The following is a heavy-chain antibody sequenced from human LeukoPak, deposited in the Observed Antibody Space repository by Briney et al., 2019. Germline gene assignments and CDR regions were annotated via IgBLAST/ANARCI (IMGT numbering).Heavy chain of an antibody. J-gene: IGHJ5*02. D-gene: IGHD4-11*01. CDR1: GFTFSSYA. V-gene: IGHV3-23*01. Sequence: GGSLRLSCAASGFTFSSYAMSWVRQAPGRGLEWVSAISGSGGSTYYADSVKGRFTISRDNSKNTLYLQMNSLRAEDTAVYYCAKYSRSVTTFLHWFDPWGQGTLVTVSS. CDR3: AKYSRSVTTFLHWFDP. CDR2: ISGSGGST.